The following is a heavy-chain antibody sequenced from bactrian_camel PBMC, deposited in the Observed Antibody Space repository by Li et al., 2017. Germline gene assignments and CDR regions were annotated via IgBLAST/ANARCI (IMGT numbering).Heavy chain of an antibody. Sequence: VQLVESGGGSVQAGGSLRLSCAASGDTSKRDCMGWYRSLPGGKGREGVAVINVAEGKTYYADSVRGRFTISRDNAAIILHLEMTSLEPEESGMYYCAADFTNRWCSVQTDTYRYWGQGTQVTVS. CDR1: GDTSKRDC. D-gene: IGHD3*01. CDR3: AADFTNRWCSVQTDTYRY. J-gene: IGHJ4*01. V-gene: IGHV3S1*01. CDR2: INVAEGKT.